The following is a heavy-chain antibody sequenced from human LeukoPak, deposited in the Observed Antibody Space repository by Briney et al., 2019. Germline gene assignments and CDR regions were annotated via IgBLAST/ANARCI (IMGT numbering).Heavy chain of an antibody. D-gene: IGHD3-22*01. CDR1: GGSISSSSYY. V-gene: IGHV4-39*07. CDR3: ARKRGDVGSGYFAGFAFDI. CDR2: IYYSGST. J-gene: IGHJ3*02. Sequence: SETLSLTCTVSGGSISSSSYYWGWIRQPPGKGLEWIGSIYYSGSTYYNPSLKSRVTISVDTSKNQFSLKLSSVTAADTAVYYCARKRGDVGSGYFAGFAFDIWGQGTMVTVSS.